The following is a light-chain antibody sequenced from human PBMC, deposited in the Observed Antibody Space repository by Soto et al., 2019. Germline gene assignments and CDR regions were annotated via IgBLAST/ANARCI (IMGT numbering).Light chain of an antibody. CDR1: QSINTY. J-gene: IGKJ4*01. CDR3: QHSFSTPRT. CDR2: AAS. V-gene: IGKV1-39*01. Sequence: DIQMTQSPSSLSASVGDRVTITCRASQSINTYLNWYQQKPGKAPELLIYAASSFQSGVPSRFSGGGSWTDFTLTISSLQTEDFANYYCQHSFSTPRTVGGGTKVEIK.